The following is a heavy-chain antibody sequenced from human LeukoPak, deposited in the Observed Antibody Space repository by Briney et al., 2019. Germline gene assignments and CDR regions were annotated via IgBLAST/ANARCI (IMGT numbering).Heavy chain of an antibody. CDR2: VSYDGSNK. J-gene: IGHJ4*02. CDR3: AKARPPYGDYSYYFDY. V-gene: IGHV3-30*18. D-gene: IGHD4-17*01. Sequence: GGSLRLPCAASGFTFSSYGMHWVRQVPGKGLDWVAVVSYDGSNKYYADSVKGRFTISRDNSKKTLYLQMNSLSPDDTALYYCAKARPPYGDYSYYFDYWGLGTLVTVSS. CDR1: GFTFSSYG.